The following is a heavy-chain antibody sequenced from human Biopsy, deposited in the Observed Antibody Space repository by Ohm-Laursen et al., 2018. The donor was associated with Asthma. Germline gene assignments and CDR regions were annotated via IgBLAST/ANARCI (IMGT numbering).Heavy chain of an antibody. CDR2: ISYDGSNK. J-gene: IGHJ4*02. V-gene: IGHV3-30*03. CDR1: GFVSSQCG. CDR3: SREEPTSGWYQGSILR. D-gene: IGHD6-19*01. Sequence: SLRLSCAASGFVSSQCGMHWVRQAPGKGLEWVACISYDGSNKYYADSVKGRSTISRDNSKNTLYLQMNSLRAEDTAVYYCSREEPTSGWYQGSILRWGQGTLVTVSS.